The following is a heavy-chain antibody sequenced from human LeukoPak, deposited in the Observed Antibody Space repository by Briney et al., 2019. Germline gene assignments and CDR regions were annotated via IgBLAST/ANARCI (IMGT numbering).Heavy chain of an antibody. J-gene: IGHJ5*02. CDR3: ARDPLFDYYDSSGYGWFDP. CDR1: GGSFSGYY. Sequence: SETLSLTCAVYGGSFSGYYWSWIRQPPGKGLEWIGEINHSGSTNYNPSLKSRVTISVDTSKNQFSLKLSSVTAADTAVYYCARDPLFDYYDSSGYGWFDPWGQGTLVTVSS. V-gene: IGHV4-34*01. CDR2: INHSGST. D-gene: IGHD3-22*01.